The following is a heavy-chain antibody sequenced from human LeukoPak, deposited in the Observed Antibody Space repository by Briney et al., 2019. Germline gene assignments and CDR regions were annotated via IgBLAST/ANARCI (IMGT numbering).Heavy chain of an antibody. J-gene: IGHJ4*02. CDR1: GFTFSSYA. CDR2: ISGYGGTT. CDR3: AKDLGFSSGWPFGY. D-gene: IGHD6-19*01. V-gene: IGHV3-23*01. Sequence: GGSLRLSCAASGFTFSSYAMSWVRQAPGKGLEWVSAISGYGGTTYCADSVKGRFTISRGNSKTTLYLQMNSLRAEDTAVYYCAKDLGFSSGWPFGYWGQGTPVTVSS.